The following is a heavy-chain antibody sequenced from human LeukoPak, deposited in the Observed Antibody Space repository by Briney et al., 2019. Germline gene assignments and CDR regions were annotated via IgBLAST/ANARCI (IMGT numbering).Heavy chain of an antibody. J-gene: IGHJ4*02. CDR3: ARGPYDSSGYGYY. CDR1: GGSFSGYY. V-gene: IGHV4-34*01. Sequence: SETLSLTCAVYGGSFSGYYWSWIRQPPGKGLEWIGEINHSGSTNYNPSLKSRVTISVDTSKNQFSLKLSSVTAADTAVYYCARGPYDSSGYGYYWGQGTLVTVSS. D-gene: IGHD3-22*01. CDR2: INHSGST.